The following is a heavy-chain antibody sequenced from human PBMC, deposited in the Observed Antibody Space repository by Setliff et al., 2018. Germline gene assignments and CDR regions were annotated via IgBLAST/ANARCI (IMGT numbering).Heavy chain of an antibody. Sequence: SETLSLTCTVSGGPFSGASIWSWIRQPPGKGLEFIGYVYHSGTAKYDPSLESRAIISVDTSKNQFSLKLRSVTAADTAVYYCARGGTFRYFDFWGQGAPVTVSS. CDR1: GGPFSGAS. J-gene: IGHJ4*02. D-gene: IGHD5-12*01. V-gene: IGHV4-59*01. CDR2: VYHSGTA. CDR3: ARGGTFRYFDF.